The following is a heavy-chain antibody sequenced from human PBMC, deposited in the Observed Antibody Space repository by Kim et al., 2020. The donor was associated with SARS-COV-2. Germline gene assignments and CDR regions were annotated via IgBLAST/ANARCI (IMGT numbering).Heavy chain of an antibody. Sequence: SETLSLTCTVSGGSVSSGSYYWSWIRQPPGKGLEWIGYIYYSGSTNYNPSLKSRVTISVDTSKNQFSLKLSSVTAADTAVYYCASALWFGEFYYYYYGMDVWGQGTTVTVSS. V-gene: IGHV4-61*01. J-gene: IGHJ6*02. CDR3: ASALWFGEFYYYYYGMDV. CDR1: GGSVSSGSYY. D-gene: IGHD3-10*01. CDR2: IYYSGST.